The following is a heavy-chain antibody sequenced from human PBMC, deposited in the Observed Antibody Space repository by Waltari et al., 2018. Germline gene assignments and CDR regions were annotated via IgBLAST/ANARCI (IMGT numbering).Heavy chain of an antibody. D-gene: IGHD2-2*01. CDR3: AGDRAIGLFFDY. CDR2: VHHSGKT. Sequence: QLQLEESGQGLVKPSGTLSLTCAVSGASISGNYWWGWVRQSPEKGLEWIGQVHHSGKTHYNPALQSRVTISADKPKNQFSLNLNSVTAADTAVYYCAGDRAIGLFFDYWGRGTLVTVSS. CDR1: GASISGNYW. J-gene: IGHJ4*02. V-gene: IGHV4-4*02.